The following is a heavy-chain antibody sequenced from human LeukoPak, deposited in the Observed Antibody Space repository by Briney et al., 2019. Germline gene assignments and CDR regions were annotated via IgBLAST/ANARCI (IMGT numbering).Heavy chain of an antibody. D-gene: IGHD5-12*01. V-gene: IGHV3-20*04. J-gene: IGHJ6*03. CDR3: ARWRSGYEPGPAWYYYYMDV. CDR2: INWNGGST. CDR1: GFTFSSYA. Sequence: GGSLTLSCAASGFTFSSYAMSWVRQAPGKGLEWVSGINWNGGSTGYADSVKGRFTISRDNAKNSLYLQMNSLRAEDTALYYCARWRSGYEPGPAWYYYYMDVWGKGTTVTVSS.